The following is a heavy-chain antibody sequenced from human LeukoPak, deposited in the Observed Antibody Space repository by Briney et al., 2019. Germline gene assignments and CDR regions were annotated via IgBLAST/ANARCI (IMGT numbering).Heavy chain of an antibody. D-gene: IGHD1-1*01. J-gene: IGHJ5*02. CDR2: INHSGST. Sequence: NPSETLSLTCAVYGGSFSGYYWSWIRQPPGKGLEWIGEINHSGSTNYNPSLKSRVTISVDTSKNQFSLKLSSVTAADTAVYYCARSNWNDGRFDPWGQGTLVTVSS. V-gene: IGHV4-34*01. CDR3: ARSNWNDGRFDP. CDR1: GGSFSGYY.